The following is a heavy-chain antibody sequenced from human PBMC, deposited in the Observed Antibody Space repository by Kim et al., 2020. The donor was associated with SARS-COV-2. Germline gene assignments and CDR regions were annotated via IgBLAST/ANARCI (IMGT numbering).Heavy chain of an antibody. Sequence: SETLSLTCAVYGGSFSGYYWSWIRQPPGKGLEWIGEINHSGSTNYNPSLKSRVTISVDTSKNQFSLKLSSVTAADTAVYYCARVVRAEDYFDYWGRGTLVTVSS. CDR3: ARVVRAEDYFDY. V-gene: IGHV4-34*01. CDR1: GGSFSGYY. D-gene: IGHD2-2*01. CDR2: INHSGST. J-gene: IGHJ4*02.